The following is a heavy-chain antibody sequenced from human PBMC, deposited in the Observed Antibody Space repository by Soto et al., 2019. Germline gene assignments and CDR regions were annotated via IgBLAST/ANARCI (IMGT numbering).Heavy chain of an antibody. J-gene: IGHJ6*02. D-gene: IGHD3-22*01. CDR1: GFTFSSYD. Sequence: PGGSLRLSCAASGFTFSSYDMHWVRQATGKGLEWVSAIGTAGDTYYPGSVKGRFTISRENAKNSLYLQMNSLRAEDTAVYYCARDNISYYFDSSGYDNYYYYGMDFWGQGTTVTVSS. V-gene: IGHV3-13*01. CDR3: ARDNISYYFDSSGYDNYYYYGMDF. CDR2: IGTAGDT.